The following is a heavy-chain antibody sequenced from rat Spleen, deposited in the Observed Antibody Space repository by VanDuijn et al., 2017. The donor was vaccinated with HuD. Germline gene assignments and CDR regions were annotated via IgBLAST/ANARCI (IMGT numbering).Heavy chain of an antibody. J-gene: IGHJ1*01. CDR2: ISYDGNVP. CDR3: TRRGYLSNWYFDF. Sequence: EVQLVESDGGSVQPGRSLKLSCAVSGFTFSDYYMAWVRQAPTKGLEWVASISYDGNVPYYRDSVKGRFTISRDNAEDTLYLQMDSLRSEDTAIYFCTRRGYLSNWYFDFWGPGTMVTVSS. V-gene: IGHV5-29*01. CDR1: GFTFSDYY. D-gene: IGHD1-11*01.